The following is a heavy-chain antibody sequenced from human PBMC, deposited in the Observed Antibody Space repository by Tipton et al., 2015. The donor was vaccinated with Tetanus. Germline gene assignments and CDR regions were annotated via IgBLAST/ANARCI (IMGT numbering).Heavy chain of an antibody. D-gene: IGHD5-24*01. J-gene: IGHJ4*02. V-gene: IGHV4-34*12. CDR2: VIYDGTS. CDR1: GVSVRSYY. Sequence: TLSLTCTVSGVSVRSYYWSWIRQSPDKGLEWLGDVIYDGTSYYNPSLNSRVKISLDTSMNQVSLTLTSVTAADTAVYYCARWRDGFNRALDSWGQGIMVTVSS. CDR3: ARWRDGFNRALDS.